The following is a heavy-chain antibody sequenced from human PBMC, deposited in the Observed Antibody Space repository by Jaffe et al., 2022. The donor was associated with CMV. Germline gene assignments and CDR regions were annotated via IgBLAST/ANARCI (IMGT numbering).Heavy chain of an antibody. J-gene: IGHJ4*02. V-gene: IGHV3-15*01. CDR1: GITFSDTW. CDR2: LKGKTDGGTT. D-gene: IGHD6-19*01. CDR3: TTDQGTGWQNYWGY. Sequence: EVQLVESGGMLVKPGGSLRLSCTASGITFSDTWMSWVRQAPGKGLEWVGRLKGKTDGGTTDYAALVKGRFTISRDDSKNTLYLQMNSLEPEDTAVYYCTTDQGTGWQNYWGYWGQGTLVTVSS.